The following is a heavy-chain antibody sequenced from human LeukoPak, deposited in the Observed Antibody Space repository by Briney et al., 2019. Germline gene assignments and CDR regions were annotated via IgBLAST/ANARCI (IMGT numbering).Heavy chain of an antibody. CDR1: GYTFTSYY. CDR2: ISPSGGST. Sequence: ASVKVSCKASGYTFTSYYMHWVRQAPGQGLEWMGIISPSGGSTNYAQKFQGRVTMTRDTSTSTVYMEPSSLRSEDTAVYYCAKDVHYDSSYHYWGQGTLVTVSS. D-gene: IGHD3-22*01. CDR3: AKDVHYDSSYHY. V-gene: IGHV1-46*01. J-gene: IGHJ4*02.